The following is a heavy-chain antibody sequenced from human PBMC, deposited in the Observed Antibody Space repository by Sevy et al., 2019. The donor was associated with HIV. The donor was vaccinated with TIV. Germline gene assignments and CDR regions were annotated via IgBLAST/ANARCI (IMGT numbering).Heavy chain of an antibody. CDR1: GSTFSGHH. CDR2: IGSGFNI. Sequence: GGSLRLSCELSGSTFSGHHLNWVRQAPGKGLEWVAYIGSGFNIYYTHSVRGRFIISRDNARNSLFLQMDSLRAEDTAVYYCATDQDWAFDNWGQGTLVTVSS. CDR3: ATDQDWAFDN. D-gene: IGHD3-9*01. V-gene: IGHV3-48*01. J-gene: IGHJ4*02.